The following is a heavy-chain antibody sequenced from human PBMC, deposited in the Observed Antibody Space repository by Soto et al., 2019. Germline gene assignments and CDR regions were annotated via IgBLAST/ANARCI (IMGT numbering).Heavy chain of an antibody. CDR1: GFTVSSNY. D-gene: IGHD3-10*01. J-gene: IGHJ4*02. V-gene: IGHV3-53*01. CDR2: IYSGGGT. Sequence: GGSLRLSCAASGFTVSSNYMNWVRQAPGKGLERVSLIYSGGGTYYADSVKGRFTISRDNSKNTLYLQMNSLRAEDTAVYYCARQFSGGYPFFDYWGQGTLVTVSS. CDR3: ARQFSGGYPFFDY.